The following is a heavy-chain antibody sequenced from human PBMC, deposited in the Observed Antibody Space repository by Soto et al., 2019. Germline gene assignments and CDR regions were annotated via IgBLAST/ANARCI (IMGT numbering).Heavy chain of an antibody. CDR1: GFTLSSYE. CDR3: ARVMISASCLDY. J-gene: IGHJ4*02. V-gene: IGHV3-48*03. D-gene: IGHD3-16*01. Sequence: RGSLRLSCAASGFTLSSYEMNWVRQAPEKGLEWVSYISSSGSTMYYADSVKGRFTMSRDNAKNSLYLQMNSLRAEDTAAYYCARVMISASCLDYWGPGILVTVSS. CDR2: ISSSGSTM.